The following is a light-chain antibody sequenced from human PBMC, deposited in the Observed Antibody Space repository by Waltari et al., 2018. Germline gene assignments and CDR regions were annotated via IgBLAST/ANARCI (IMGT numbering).Light chain of an antibody. CDR3: QSYDGTNWV. CDR1: SGSIASNY. J-gene: IGLJ3*02. V-gene: IGLV6-57*02. CDR2: EDH. Sequence: NFMLTQPHSVSESPGKTVTIPCSGSSGSIASNYGPWYQQRPGSAPNTVIYEDHQRPSGVPDRFSGSIDSSSNSASLTISGLKTEDEADYYCQSYDGTNWVFGGGTKLTVL.